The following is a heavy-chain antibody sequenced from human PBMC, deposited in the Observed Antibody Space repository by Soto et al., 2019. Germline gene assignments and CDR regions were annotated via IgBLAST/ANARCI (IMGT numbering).Heavy chain of an antibody. V-gene: IGHV3-33*01. CDR1: GFTFSSYG. CDR2: IWYDGSNK. J-gene: IGHJ4*02. CDR3: ARDVRMVRGVIEAPSGH. Sequence: QVRLVESGGGVVQPGRSLSLSCAASGFTFSSYGMHWVRQAPGKGLEWVAVIWYDGSNKYYADSVKGRFTISRDNSKKTLYLEMNSLRAEDTAVYYCARDVRMVRGVIEAPSGHWGQGTLVTVSP. D-gene: IGHD3-10*01.